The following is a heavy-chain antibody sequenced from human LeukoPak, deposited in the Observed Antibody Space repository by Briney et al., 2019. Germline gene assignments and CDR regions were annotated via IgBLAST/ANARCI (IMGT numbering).Heavy chain of an antibody. CDR3: ARQGISSSSWYDHFDY. CDR2: INHSGST. CDR1: GGSFSGYY. D-gene: IGHD6-13*01. V-gene: IGHV4-34*01. J-gene: IGHJ4*02. Sequence: SETLSLTCAVYGGSFSGYYCSWIRQPPGKGLEWVGEINHSGSTNYNPSLKSRVTISVATSKKQFSMKLSSVTAADTAVYYCARQGISSSSWYDHFDYWGQGTLVTVSS.